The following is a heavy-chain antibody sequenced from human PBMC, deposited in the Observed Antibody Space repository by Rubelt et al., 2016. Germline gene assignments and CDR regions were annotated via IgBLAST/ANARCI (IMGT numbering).Heavy chain of an antibody. V-gene: IGHV4-39*07. CDR3: SGDLVALSDNSRPHYSGVDV. J-gene: IGHJ6*02. CDR2: IYYTGST. D-gene: IGHD1-14*01. Sequence: QLQLEESGPGLVKPSETLSLTCTVSGGSVSSSGYYWGWIRQPPGKGLEWIGSIYYTGSTYYNPSLKSRVTISKATSENQFCLKLSSVTAADTAVYYCSGDLVALSDNSRPHYSGVDVWGQGTTVTVSS. CDR1: GGSVSSSGYY.